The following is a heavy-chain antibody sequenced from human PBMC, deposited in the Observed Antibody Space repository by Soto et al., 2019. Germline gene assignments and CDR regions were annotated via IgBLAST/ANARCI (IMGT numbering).Heavy chain of an antibody. Sequence: QVQLQESGPGMVNPSETLSPPCPVPSDPPSTKTWGGIGQTPGKGLEWIGYIYETGGTAYNPSLNGRVTISLDRSTKELALKLSSATAADTAMYHCVRQGIGPLHGLVDVWGRGTTVIVSS. CDR1: SDPPSTKT. J-gene: IGHJ6*02. V-gene: IGHV4-59*08. CDR3: VRQGIGPLHGLVDV. CDR2: IYETGGT. D-gene: IGHD3-10*01.